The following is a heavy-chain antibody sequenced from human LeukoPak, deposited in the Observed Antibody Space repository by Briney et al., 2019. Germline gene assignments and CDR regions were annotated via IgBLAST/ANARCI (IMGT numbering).Heavy chain of an antibody. V-gene: IGHV4-59*01. D-gene: IGHD3-3*01. J-gene: IGHJ6*02. CDR2: TYYSGST. Sequence: SETLSLTCTVSGGSISSYYWSWIRQPPGKGLEWIGYTYYSGSTNYNPSLKSRVTISVDTSKNQFTLKLSSVTAADTAVYYCARVVTWSGYYYYGMDVWGQGTTVTVSS. CDR3: ARVVTWSGYYYYGMDV. CDR1: GGSISSYY.